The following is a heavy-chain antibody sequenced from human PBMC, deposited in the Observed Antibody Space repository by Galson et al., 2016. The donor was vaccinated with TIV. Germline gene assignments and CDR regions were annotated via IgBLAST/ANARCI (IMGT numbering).Heavy chain of an antibody. Sequence: SVKVSCKAAGYTFTNYAMHWVRQAPGQRLEWMGWINAGNGSTKYSQKFQGRVTITRDTSANTAYMELSSLRSEDTAMYYCARPAYCGGDCFKYDSWGQGTLVPVSS. J-gene: IGHJ4*02. D-gene: IGHD2-21*01. V-gene: IGHV1-3*01. CDR3: ARPAYCGGDCFKYDS. CDR2: INAGNGST. CDR1: GYTFTNYA.